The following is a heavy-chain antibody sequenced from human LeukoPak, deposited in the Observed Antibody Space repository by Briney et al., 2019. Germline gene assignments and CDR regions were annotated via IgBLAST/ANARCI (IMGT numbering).Heavy chain of an antibody. D-gene: IGHD2-2*01. CDR1: GGSISSYY. Sequence: SETLSLTCTVSGGSISSYYWSWIRQPAGKGLEWIGRIYTSGSTNYNPSLKSRVTMSVDTSKNQFSLKLSSVTAADTAVYYCARGRDIVVVPAAERGYYFDYWGQGTLVTVSS. CDR2: IYTSGST. J-gene: IGHJ4*02. CDR3: ARGRDIVVVPAAERGYYFDY. V-gene: IGHV4-4*07.